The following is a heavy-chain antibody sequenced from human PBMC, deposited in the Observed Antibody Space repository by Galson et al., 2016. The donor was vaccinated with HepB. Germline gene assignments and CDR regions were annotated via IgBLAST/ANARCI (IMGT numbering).Heavy chain of an antibody. J-gene: IGHJ6*02. V-gene: IGHV5-51*01. CDR1: GYRFSNFW. D-gene: IGHD2-2*01. CDR2: IYPGDSDT. CDR3: ARLGNDLEDQGYHGMDV. Sequence: QSGAEVKKSGESLKISCKGSGYRFSNFWIAWVRQMPGKGLEWMGIIYPGDSDTRYSPSFQGQVTISVDKSISTAYLQWSSLKASDTAMYYCARLGNDLEDQGYHGMDVWGQGTTVTVSS.